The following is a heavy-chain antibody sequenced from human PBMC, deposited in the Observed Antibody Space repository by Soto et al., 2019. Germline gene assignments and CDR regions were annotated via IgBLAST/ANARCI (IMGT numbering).Heavy chain of an antibody. CDR2: FYYTGSI. D-gene: IGHD3-22*01. J-gene: IGHJ4*02. V-gene: IGHV4-59*12. Sequence: PSETLSLTCTVSGGSISGYYWSWIRQPPGKGLEWIGYFYYTGSINYNPSLKSQVTIFIDASKNQFSLRLSSVTAADTAVYYCARSMFYSDDTNYSPFEYWGQGTLVTVSS. CDR1: GGSISGYY. CDR3: ARSMFYSDDTNYSPFEY.